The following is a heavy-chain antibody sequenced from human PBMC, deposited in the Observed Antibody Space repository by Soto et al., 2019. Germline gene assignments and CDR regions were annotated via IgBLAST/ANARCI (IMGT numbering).Heavy chain of an antibody. V-gene: IGHV3-30*18. CDR1: GFTFSSYG. Sequence: VGSLRLSCAASGFTFSSYGMHWVRQAPGKGLEWVAVISYDGSNKYYADSVKGRFTISRDNSKNTLYLQMNSLRAEDTAVYYCAKEVGIIGHCSGGSCYNVWGQGTTVTVSS. D-gene: IGHD2-15*01. CDR3: AKEVGIIGHCSGGSCYNV. CDR2: ISYDGSNK. J-gene: IGHJ6*02.